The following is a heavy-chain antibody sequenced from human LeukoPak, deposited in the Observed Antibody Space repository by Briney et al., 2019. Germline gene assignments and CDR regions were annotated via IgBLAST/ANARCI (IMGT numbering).Heavy chain of an antibody. V-gene: IGHV3-21*04. CDR1: GFTFSSYS. D-gene: IGHD4-11*01. CDR3: AKVLLMTTVTRSPFDY. J-gene: IGHJ4*02. CDR2: ISSSSSYI. Sequence: PGGSLRLSCAASGFTFSSYSMNWVRQAPGKGLEWVSSISSSSSYIYYADSVKGRFTISRDNAKNSLYLQMNSLRAEDTAVYYCAKVLLMTTVTRSPFDYWGQGTLVTVSS.